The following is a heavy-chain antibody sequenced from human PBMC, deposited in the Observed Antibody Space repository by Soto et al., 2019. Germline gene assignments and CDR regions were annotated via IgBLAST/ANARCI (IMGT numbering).Heavy chain of an antibody. J-gene: IGHJ6*02. V-gene: IGHV3-74*01. D-gene: IGHD6-19*01. CDR1: GFTFSSYW. Sequence: PGGSLRLSCAASGFTFSSYWMHWVRQAPGKGLVWVSRINSDGSSTSYADSVKGRFTISRDNSKNTLYLQMNSLRAEDTAVYYCAREGIESYSSGTRAIEWAYYGMDVWGQGTTVTVSS. CDR2: INSDGSST. CDR3: AREGIESYSSGTRAIEWAYYGMDV.